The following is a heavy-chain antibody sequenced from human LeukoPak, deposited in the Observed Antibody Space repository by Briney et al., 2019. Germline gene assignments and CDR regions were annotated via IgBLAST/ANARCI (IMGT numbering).Heavy chain of an antibody. D-gene: IGHD1-26*01. CDR3: IRGTVGAPGNDY. J-gene: IGHJ4*02. Sequence: GGSLRLSCAASGFTFSDYYMSWSRQAPGKGLEWLSYISPSTTHTSYADSVKGRFTISRDNAKNTLYLQMSSLRAEDTAVYYCIRGTVGAPGNDYWGQGTLVTVSS. CDR2: ISPSTTHT. V-gene: IGHV3-11*06. CDR1: GFTFSDYY.